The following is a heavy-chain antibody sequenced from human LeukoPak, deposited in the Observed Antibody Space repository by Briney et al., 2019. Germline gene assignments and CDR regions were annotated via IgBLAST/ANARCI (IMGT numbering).Heavy chain of an antibody. J-gene: IGHJ3*02. CDR2: ISSTGGTT. V-gene: IGHV3-23*01. CDR3: ARGRYGDYDDAFDI. D-gene: IGHD4-17*01. Sequence: GGSLRLSCAASGITFSSYGMSWVRQAPGKGLEWVSSISSTGGTTYYADSVKGRFTISRDNSKNTLYLQMNSLRAEDTAVYYCARGRYGDYDDAFDIWGQGTMVTVSS. CDR1: GITFSSYG.